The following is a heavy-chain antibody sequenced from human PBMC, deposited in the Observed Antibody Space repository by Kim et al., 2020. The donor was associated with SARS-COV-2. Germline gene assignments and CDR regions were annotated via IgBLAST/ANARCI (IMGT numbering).Heavy chain of an antibody. CDR2: ISYDGSEK. V-gene: IGHV3-30*18. Sequence: GGSLRLSCAASGFTFSNYGMHWVRQAPGKGLEWVAVISYDGSEKYYANSVRGRFTISRDNSKNTLYLQLNSLRAEDTAVYSCAKRGGPYCSGGTCYSLDYCDYGGQGTLVTVSS. CDR1: GFTFSNYG. D-gene: IGHD2-15*01. J-gene: IGHJ4*02. CDR3: AKRGGPYCSGGTCYSLDYCDY.